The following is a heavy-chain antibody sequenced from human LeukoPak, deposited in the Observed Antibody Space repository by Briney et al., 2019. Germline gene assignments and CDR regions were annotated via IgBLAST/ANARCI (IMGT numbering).Heavy chain of an antibody. J-gene: IGHJ4*02. V-gene: IGHV3-15*01. CDR1: GFTFSSYS. Sequence: NPGGSLRLSCAASGFTFSSYSMNWVRQAPGKGLEWVGRIKSRTDGGTTDYAAPVKGRFTISRDDSKNTLYLQMNSLKIEDTAIYYCTTGGGSGYHDFWSDQIWGQGTLVTVSS. CDR2: IKSRTDGGTT. CDR3: TTGGGSGYHDFWSDQI. D-gene: IGHD3-3*01.